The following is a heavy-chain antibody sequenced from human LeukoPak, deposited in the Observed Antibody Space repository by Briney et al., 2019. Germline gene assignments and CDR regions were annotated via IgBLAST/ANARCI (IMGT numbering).Heavy chain of an antibody. CDR1: GFTFISFG. D-gene: IGHD5-18*01. CDR3: GRDSRCAQPDR. Sequence: GGSLRLSCAASGFTFISFGMSWVRQAPGKGREWVSGITVDGTSTYYADSVKGRFTIYRDNSENTVYLQINSMTAEDTAVYYCGRDSRCAQPDRWGQGTLVTVSS. CDR2: ITVDGTST. V-gene: IGHV3-23*01. J-gene: IGHJ5*02.